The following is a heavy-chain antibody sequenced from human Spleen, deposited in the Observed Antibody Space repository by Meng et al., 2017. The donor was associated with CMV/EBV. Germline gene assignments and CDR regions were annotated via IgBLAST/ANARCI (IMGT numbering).Heavy chain of an antibody. CDR3: ARGTIVGLTTG. V-gene: IGHV1-2*02. CDR2: SNPNSVGT. D-gene: IGHD1-26*01. CDR1: GGTFSTYA. Sequence: ASVKVSCKAAGGTFSTYAISWVRQAPGQGLEWIGWSNPNSVGTNYAQKFQGRVTMTRDASITTAYMELSRLTSDDTAVYYCARGTIVGLTTGWGQGTLVTVSS. J-gene: IGHJ4*02.